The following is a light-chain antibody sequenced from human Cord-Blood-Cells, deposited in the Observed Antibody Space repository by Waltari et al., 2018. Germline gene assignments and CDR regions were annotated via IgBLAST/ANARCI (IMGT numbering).Light chain of an antibody. CDR1: SSDVGGSHY. CDR2: EVS. CDR3: SSYAGSNNLV. J-gene: IGLJ3*02. Sequence: QSALTQPPSSSGSPGQSVTISWPGTSSDVGGSHYVSWYQQHPGKAPKLMIYEVSKRPSGVPDRFSGSKSGNTASLTVSGLQAEDEADYYCSSYAGSNNLVFGGGTKLTVL. V-gene: IGLV2-8*01.